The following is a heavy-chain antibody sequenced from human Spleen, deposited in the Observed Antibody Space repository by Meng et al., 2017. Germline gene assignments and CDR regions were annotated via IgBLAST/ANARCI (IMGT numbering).Heavy chain of an antibody. CDR1: GYSISSDYY. CDR2: IYNSGNT. J-gene: IGHJ4*02. D-gene: IGHD3-9*01. V-gene: IGHV4-38-2*02. CDR3: AGLFYYFDY. Sequence: GSLRLSCTVSGYSISSDYYWGWIRQPPGKGLEWIGSIYNSGNTYYNPSLKSRVSISVDKSKNQFSLKLSYVTAADTAVYYCAGLFYYFDYWGQGTLVTVSS.